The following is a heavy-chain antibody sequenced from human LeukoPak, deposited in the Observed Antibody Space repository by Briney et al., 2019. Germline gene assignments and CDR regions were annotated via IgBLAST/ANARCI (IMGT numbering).Heavy chain of an antibody. Sequence: GGSPRLSCAASGFTFSSYAMSWVRQAPGKGLEWVSAISGSGGSTYYADSVKGRFTISRDNSKNTLYLQMNSLRAGDTAVYYCATGYYYDSSGYYYPFDDYWGQGTLVTVSS. V-gene: IGHV3-23*01. CDR3: ATGYYYDSSGYYYPFDDY. D-gene: IGHD3-22*01. CDR1: GFTFSSYA. CDR2: ISGSGGST. J-gene: IGHJ4*02.